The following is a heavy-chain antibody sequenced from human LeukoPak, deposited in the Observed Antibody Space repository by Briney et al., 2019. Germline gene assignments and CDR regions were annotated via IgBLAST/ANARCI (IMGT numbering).Heavy chain of an antibody. Sequence: GGSLRLSCTTSGFTFSAYWMHWVRQAPGKGPVWVSRINNDGTTTTYADSVKGRFTISRDNAENTLYPQMNSLRVEDTANYYCARSGITMVGGVSIGLLAFDIWGQGTMVTVSS. D-gene: IGHD3-10*01. CDR2: INNDGTTT. J-gene: IGHJ3*02. CDR3: ARSGITMVGGVSIGLLAFDI. CDR1: GFTFSAYW. V-gene: IGHV3-74*01.